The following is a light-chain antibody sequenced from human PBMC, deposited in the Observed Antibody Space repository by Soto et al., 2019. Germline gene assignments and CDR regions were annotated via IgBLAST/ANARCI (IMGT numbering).Light chain of an antibody. J-gene: IGLJ2*01. CDR1: NSNIGSKY. CDR3: AAWDNNPGGPA. CDR2: RNN. Sequence: QSVLTQPPSASGTPGQRVSISCSGSNSNIGSKYVYWYQQLPGTAPKLLMYRNNQRPSGVPDRFSGSKSGTSASLAISGLRSEDEADYYCAAWDNNPGGPAFGGGTKLTVL. V-gene: IGLV1-47*01.